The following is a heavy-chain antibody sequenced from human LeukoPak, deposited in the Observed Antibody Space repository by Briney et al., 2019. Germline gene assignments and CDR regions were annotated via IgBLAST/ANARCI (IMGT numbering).Heavy chain of an antibody. Sequence: GGSLRLSCAASGFTFSSAWMHWVRQTPGKGLVWVSRINSDGSSTNYADSVKGRFTISRDNAKNMVNLQMNSLKAEDTAIYYCTRDYSYAMAVWGQGTTVTVSS. J-gene: IGHJ6*02. CDR2: INSDGSST. CDR3: TRDYSYAMAV. V-gene: IGHV3-74*01. CDR1: GFTFSSAW. D-gene: IGHD2-21*01.